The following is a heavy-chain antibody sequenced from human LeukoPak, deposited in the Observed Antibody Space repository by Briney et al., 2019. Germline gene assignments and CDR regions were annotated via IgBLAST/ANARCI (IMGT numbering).Heavy chain of an antibody. Sequence: GGSLRLSCAASGFTFRSYAMHWVRKAPGKGLEWVAVISYDGSNKYYADSVKGRFTISRDNSKNTLYLQMNSLRAEDTAVYYCARATTTVVTYFDYWGQGTLVTVSS. D-gene: IGHD4-23*01. V-gene: IGHV3-30-3*01. CDR3: ARATTTVVTYFDY. J-gene: IGHJ4*02. CDR2: ISYDGSNK. CDR1: GFTFRSYA.